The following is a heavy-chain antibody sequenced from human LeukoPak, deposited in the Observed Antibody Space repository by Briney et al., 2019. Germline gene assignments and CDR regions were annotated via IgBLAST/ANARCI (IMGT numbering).Heavy chain of an antibody. V-gene: IGHV1-69*06. CDR1: GGTFSSYA. CDR3: ARDEDGYDYFY. J-gene: IGHJ4*02. D-gene: IGHD5-12*01. Sequence: GASVKVSCKASGGTFSSYAISWVRQAPGQGLEWMGGITPIFGTANYAQKFQGRVTITADKSTSTAYMELSSLRSEDTAVYYCARDEDGYDYFYWGQGTLVTVSS. CDR2: ITPIFGTA.